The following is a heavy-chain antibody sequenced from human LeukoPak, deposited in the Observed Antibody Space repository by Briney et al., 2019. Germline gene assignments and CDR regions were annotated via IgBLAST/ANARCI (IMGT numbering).Heavy chain of an antibody. J-gene: IGHJ4*02. CDR1: GYTFTDYY. D-gene: IGHD3-3*01. CDR2: INPNSGGT. Sequence: ASVKVSCKASGYTFTDYYIHWVRQAPGQGLEWMGRINPNSGGTNYAQKFQGRVTMTRDTSISTAYMELRRLRSDDTAVYYCATYDFWSGYYGFWGQGTLVTVSS. V-gene: IGHV1-2*06. CDR3: ATYDFWSGYYGF.